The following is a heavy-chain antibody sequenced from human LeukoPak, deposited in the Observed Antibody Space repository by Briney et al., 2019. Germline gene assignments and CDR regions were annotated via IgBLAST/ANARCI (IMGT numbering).Heavy chain of an antibody. D-gene: IGHD1-26*01. CDR2: IWFDGTNK. CDR1: GFTFSSYA. J-gene: IGHJ3*02. V-gene: IGHV3-33*08. Sequence: PGGSLRLSCAASGFTFSSYAMSWVRQAPGKGLDWVALIWFDGTNKYYADSVKGRFTISRDNSKNTLGLQMNSLRAEDTAVYYCARDRGGSHDAFDIWGQGTMVTVSS. CDR3: ARDRGGSHDAFDI.